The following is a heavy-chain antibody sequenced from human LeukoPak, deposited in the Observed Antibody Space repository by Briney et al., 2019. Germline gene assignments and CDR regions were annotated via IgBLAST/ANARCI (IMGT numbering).Heavy chain of an antibody. CDR2: ISSSGDSS. CDR1: GFTFGHYE. Sequence: GGSLRLSCAASGFTFGHYEMNWVRQAPGKGLEWLSFISSSGDSSNYADSVKGRFTVSRDNAKNSPYLVLNSLRADDTALYFCARSAMVRGFDYWGQGTRVTVSS. D-gene: IGHD3-10*01. V-gene: IGHV3-48*03. CDR3: ARSAMVRGFDY. J-gene: IGHJ4*02.